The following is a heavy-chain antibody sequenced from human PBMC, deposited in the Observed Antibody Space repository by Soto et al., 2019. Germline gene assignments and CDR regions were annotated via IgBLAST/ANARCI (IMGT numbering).Heavy chain of an antibody. D-gene: IGHD6-19*01. CDR3: AKGGRQWLVTSDFNY. CDR2: VSHDGRNT. J-gene: IGHJ4*02. CDR1: GFTFFDYA. Sequence: PGGSLRLSRAASGFTFFDYAMHWVRQAPCKGLEGVAVVSHDGRNTHYADSVKGRFTISRDSSKNTVSLEMTSLRAEDTAVYYCAKGGRQWLVTSDFNYWGQGALVTVSS. V-gene: IGHV3-30*18.